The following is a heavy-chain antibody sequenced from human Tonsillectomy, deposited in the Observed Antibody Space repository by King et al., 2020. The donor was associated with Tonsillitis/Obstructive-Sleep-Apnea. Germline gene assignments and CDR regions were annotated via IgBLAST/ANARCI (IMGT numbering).Heavy chain of an antibody. D-gene: IGHD2-8*01. CDR1: GFTLSSDS. Sequence: QLVQSGGGLVQPGGSLRLSCAASGFTLSSDSMNWVRQAPGKGLEWGSYISSSSSTIYYADSVKGRFTISRDNAKNSLYLQMNSLRDEDTAVYYCARDHPMGRYWYFDLWGRGTLVTVSS. V-gene: IGHV3-48*02. CDR3: ARDHPMGRYWYFDL. J-gene: IGHJ2*01. CDR2: ISSSSSTI.